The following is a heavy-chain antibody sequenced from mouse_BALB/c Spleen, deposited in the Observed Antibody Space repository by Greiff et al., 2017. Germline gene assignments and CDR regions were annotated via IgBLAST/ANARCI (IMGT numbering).Heavy chain of an antibody. J-gene: IGHJ4*01. D-gene: IGHD2-4*01. V-gene: IGHV1-7*01. CDR2: INPSTGYT. Sequence: QVQLQQSGAELAKPGASVKMSCKASGYTFTSYWMHWVKQRPGQGLEWIGYINPSTGYTEYNQKFKDKATLTADKSSSTAYMQLSSLTSEDSAVYYCARNYDYDRAMDYWGQGTSVTVSS. CDR1: GYTFTSYW. CDR3: ARNYDYDRAMDY.